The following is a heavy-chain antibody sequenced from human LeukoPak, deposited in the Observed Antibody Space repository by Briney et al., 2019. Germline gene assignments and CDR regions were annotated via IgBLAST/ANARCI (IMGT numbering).Heavy chain of an antibody. CDR1: GGTFSSYA. V-gene: IGHV1-69*13. Sequence: SVKVSCKASGGTFSSYAISWVRQAPGQGLEWMGGIIPIFGTANYAQKFQGRVTITADESTSTAYMELSSLRSEDMAVYYCATSPTRNPDYGDYLYYFDYWGQGTLVTVSS. CDR3: ATSPTRNPDYGDYLYYFDY. J-gene: IGHJ4*02. CDR2: IIPIFGTA. D-gene: IGHD4-17*01.